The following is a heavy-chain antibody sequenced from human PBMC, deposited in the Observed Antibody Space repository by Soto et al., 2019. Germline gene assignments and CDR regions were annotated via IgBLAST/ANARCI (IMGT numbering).Heavy chain of an antibody. CDR1: GGSISSGGYY. J-gene: IGHJ5*02. D-gene: IGHD6-13*01. V-gene: IGHV4-31*03. Sequence: SETLSLTCTVSGGSISSGGYYWSWIRQHPGKGLEWIGYIYYSGSTYYNPSLKSRVTISVDTSKNQFSLKLSSVTAADTAVYYCAREGYSSSWTNWFDPWGQGTLVTVS. CDR3: AREGYSSSWTNWFDP. CDR2: IYYSGST.